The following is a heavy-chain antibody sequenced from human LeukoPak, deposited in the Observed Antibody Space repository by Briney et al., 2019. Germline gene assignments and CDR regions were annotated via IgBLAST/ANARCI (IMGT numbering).Heavy chain of an antibody. V-gene: IGHV3-21*06. CDR1: GFTLSTFV. CDR3: ARADCSGSTCYLLHSWFDP. J-gene: IGHJ5*02. D-gene: IGHD2-2*01. Sequence: PGGSLRLSCAASGFTLSTFVMNWVRQAPGKGLEWVSSISTSSRYIYYRDSVKGRFTISRDDAKNSLYLQMNSLTVEDTAVYYCARADCSGSTCYLLHSWFDPWGQGTLVTVSS. CDR2: ISTSSRYI.